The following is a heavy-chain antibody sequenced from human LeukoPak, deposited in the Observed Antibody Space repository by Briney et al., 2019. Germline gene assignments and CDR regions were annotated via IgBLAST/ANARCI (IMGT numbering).Heavy chain of an antibody. V-gene: IGHV3-23*01. CDR1: GFTFSSYA. D-gene: IGHD3-22*01. Sequence: GGSLRLSCAASGFTFSSYAMSWVRQAPGKGLEWVSAISGSGGSTYYADSVKGRFTISRDNPKNTLYLQMNSLRAEDTAVYYCAKGYYDSSGYYYFDYWGQGTLVTVSS. J-gene: IGHJ4*02. CDR2: ISGSGGST. CDR3: AKGYYDSSGYYYFDY.